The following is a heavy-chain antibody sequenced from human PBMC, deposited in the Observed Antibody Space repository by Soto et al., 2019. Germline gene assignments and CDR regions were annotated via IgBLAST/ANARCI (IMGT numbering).Heavy chain of an antibody. J-gene: IGHJ4*02. CDR2: ISYDGSDK. CDR1: GFTFSSYG. D-gene: IGHD6-19*01. Sequence: GGSLRLSCAASGFTFSSYGMHWVRQAPGKGLEWVAVISYDGSDKYYADSVKGRFTISRDDSKNTLYLQMNSLRAEDTAVFYCAKERSSGWSFDYWGQGTLVTVSS. CDR3: AKERSSGWSFDY. V-gene: IGHV3-30*18.